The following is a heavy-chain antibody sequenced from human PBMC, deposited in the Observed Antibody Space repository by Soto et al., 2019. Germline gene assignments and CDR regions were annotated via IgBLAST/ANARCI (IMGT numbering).Heavy chain of an antibody. V-gene: IGHV3-30-3*01. CDR1: GFTVSSYD. Sequence: QVQPEESGGGVVQPGRSLRLSCAASGFTVSSYDMHWVRQAPGKGLEWVAVISYDGSNKYYADSVKGRFTISRDNSKNTLYLQMNSLRAEDTAVYYCARAYEGDYFDYWGQGTLVTVSS. D-gene: IGHD3-16*01. J-gene: IGHJ4*02. CDR2: ISYDGSNK. CDR3: ARAYEGDYFDY.